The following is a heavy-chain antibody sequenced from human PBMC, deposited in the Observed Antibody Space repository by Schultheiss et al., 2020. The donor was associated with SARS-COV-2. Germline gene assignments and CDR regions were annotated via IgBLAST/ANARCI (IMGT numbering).Heavy chain of an antibody. CDR1: GYTFTSFY. Sequence: SVKVSCKAAGYTFTSFYIHWVRQAPGQGLEWMGRINPNSGGTNYAQKFQGRVTMTTDTSTSTAYMELRSLRSDDTAVYYCARGYSSGWYEEYYYGMDVWGQGTTVTVAS. CDR2: INPNSGGT. V-gene: IGHV1-2*06. J-gene: IGHJ6*02. D-gene: IGHD6-19*01. CDR3: ARGYSSGWYEEYYYGMDV.